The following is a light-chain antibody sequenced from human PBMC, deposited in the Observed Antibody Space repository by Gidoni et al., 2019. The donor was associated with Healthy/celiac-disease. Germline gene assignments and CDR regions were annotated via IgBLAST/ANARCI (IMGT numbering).Light chain of an antibody. CDR1: SRDVGGYNY. J-gene: IGLJ2*01. CDR3: SSYTSSSTRV. CDR2: DVR. V-gene: IGLV2-14*01. Sequence: QSALTQTASVSGSPGKSITISGTGTSRDVGGYNYVSWYQQHPGKAPKLMIYDVRNRPSGVSNRFSGSKSGNTASLPISGLQAEDEADYYCSSYTSSSTRVFGGGTKLTVL.